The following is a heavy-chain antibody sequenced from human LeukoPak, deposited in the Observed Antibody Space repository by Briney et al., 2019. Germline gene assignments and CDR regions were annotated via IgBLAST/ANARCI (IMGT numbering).Heavy chain of an antibody. J-gene: IGHJ4*02. V-gene: IGHV1-18*01. Sequence: ASVKVSCKASGYTFTSYGISWVRQAPGQGLEWMGWSSAYNGNTNYAQKLQGRVTMTTDTSTSTAYMELRRMRSDDTAVYYCARNKHYYASSGYYYDYWGQGTLVTVSS. CDR2: SSAYNGNT. CDR3: ARNKHYYASSGYYYDY. D-gene: IGHD3-22*01. CDR1: GYTFTSYG.